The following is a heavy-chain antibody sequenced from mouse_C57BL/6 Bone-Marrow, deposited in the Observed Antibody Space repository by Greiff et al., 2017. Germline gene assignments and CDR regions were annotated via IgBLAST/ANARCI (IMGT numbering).Heavy chain of an antibody. D-gene: IGHD4-1*01. J-gene: IGHJ2*01. CDR1: GYTFTSYD. Sequence: VQVVESGPELVKPGASVKLSCKASGYTFTSYDINWVKQRPGQGLEWIGWIYPRDGSTKYNEKFKGKATLTVDTSSSTAYMELHILTSADSAVYFFARLSNWYYFDYWGQGTTLTVSS. V-gene: IGHV1-85*01. CDR3: ARLSNWYYFDY. CDR2: IYPRDGST.